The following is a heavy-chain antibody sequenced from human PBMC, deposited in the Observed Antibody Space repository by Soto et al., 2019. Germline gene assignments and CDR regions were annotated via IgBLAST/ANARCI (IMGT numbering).Heavy chain of an antibody. CDR1: GFTFSSYG. Sequence: QVQLVESGGGVVQPGRSLRLSCAASGFTFSSYGMHWVRQAPGKGLEWVAVIWYDGSNKYYADSVKGRFTISRDNSKNTMYLQMNSLRAEDTAVYYCARDPYSGSGWYYYYYMDVWGKGTTVTVSS. V-gene: IGHV3-33*01. J-gene: IGHJ6*03. D-gene: IGHD3-10*01. CDR3: ARDPYSGSGWYYYYYMDV. CDR2: IWYDGSNK.